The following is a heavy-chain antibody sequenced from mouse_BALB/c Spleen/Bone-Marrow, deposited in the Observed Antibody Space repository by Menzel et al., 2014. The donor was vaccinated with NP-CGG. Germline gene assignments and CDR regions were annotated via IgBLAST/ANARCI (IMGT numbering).Heavy chain of an antibody. D-gene: IGHD1-1*01. Sequence: VQLQQSGPELVKPGASVKLSCKASGYSFTGYFMNWVQQSHGKSLEWIGRINPYNGDTFYNQKFKGKATLTVDKSSSTAHMELLSLTSEDSAVYYCGGVTTGVAKNYYYAMDYWGQGTSVTVSS. V-gene: IGHV1-37*01. CDR1: GYSFTGYF. CDR2: INPYNGDT. J-gene: IGHJ4*01. CDR3: GGVTTGVAKNYYYAMDY.